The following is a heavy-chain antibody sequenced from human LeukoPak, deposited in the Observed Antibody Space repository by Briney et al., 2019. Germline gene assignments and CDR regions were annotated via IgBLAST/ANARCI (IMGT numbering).Heavy chain of an antibody. V-gene: IGHV1-18*01. D-gene: IGHD2-2*01. J-gene: IGHJ5*02. CDR2: ISTYKGST. CDR3: ARDWDEKGQSYSGTSCCFRNCCDP. Sequence: AAVKLSCKASGYTFTIYGISCVLHAPGQGLECMGWISTYKGSTNYAQKFQGRVTMTTDTSTNTAYMELRSLTSDDTAVYYCARDWDEKGQSYSGTSCCFRNCCDPWGQRTLVSVSS. CDR1: GYTFTIYG.